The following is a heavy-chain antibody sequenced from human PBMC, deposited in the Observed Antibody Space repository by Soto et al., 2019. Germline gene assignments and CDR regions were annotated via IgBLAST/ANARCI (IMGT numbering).Heavy chain of an antibody. D-gene: IGHD2-21*01. V-gene: IGHV3-11*01. J-gene: IGHJ6*02. CDR2: ISSGGFTI. Sequence: QVQLVESGGGLVKPGGSLRLSCTASGFTFSDYYMTWIRQAPGKGLEWLSYISSGGFTIYYADSVKGRFTVSRDNAKNSMYLQMNTLRVEDTAVYYCARDPVIYYGMDVWGQGTTVTVSS. CDR3: ARDPVIYYGMDV. CDR1: GFTFSDYY.